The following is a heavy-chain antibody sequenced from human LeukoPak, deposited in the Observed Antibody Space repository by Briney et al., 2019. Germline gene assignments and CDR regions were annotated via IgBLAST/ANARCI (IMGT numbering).Heavy chain of an antibody. CDR1: GDSIISYY. CDR2: IYYSGST. V-gene: IGHV4-59*01. Sequence: SETLSLTCTVSGDSIISYYWSWLRQPPGKGLEWIGYIYYSGSTNYNPSLKSQVTISVDTSKNQFSRKLSSVTAADTAVYYCASGGYNPRDYWGQETLVTVSS. D-gene: IGHD5-24*01. CDR3: ASGGYNPRDY. J-gene: IGHJ4*02.